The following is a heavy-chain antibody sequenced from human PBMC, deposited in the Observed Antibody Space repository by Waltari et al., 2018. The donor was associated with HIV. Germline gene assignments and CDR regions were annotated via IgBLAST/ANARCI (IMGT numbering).Heavy chain of an antibody. J-gene: IGHJ4*02. CDR3: ARDGVGDAAFDY. CDR1: GYNFTGYY. CDR2: INPNSGNT. Sequence: QVQLLQSGPEVRKPGASVKVSCRASGYNFTGYYMHWVRQAPGQGLEWMGWINPNSGNTHLAQKFKGKVTMTRVTSLRTAYLEMRRLKSDDTAIYYCARDGVGDAAFDYWGQGTLVTVS. D-gene: IGHD1-26*01. V-gene: IGHV1-2*02.